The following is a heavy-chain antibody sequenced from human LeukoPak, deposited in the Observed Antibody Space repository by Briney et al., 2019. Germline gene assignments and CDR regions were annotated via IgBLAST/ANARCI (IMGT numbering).Heavy chain of an antibody. V-gene: IGHV1-24*01. Sequence: ASVKVSCKVSGYTLTELSMHWVRQAPGKGLEWMGGFDPEDGVTIYAQKFQGRVTMTEDTSTDTAYMELSSLRSEDTAVYYCATVGVYCSGGSCYSELDRFDYWGQGTLVTVSS. D-gene: IGHD2-15*01. CDR1: GYTLTELS. J-gene: IGHJ4*02. CDR3: ATVGVYCSGGSCYSELDRFDY. CDR2: FDPEDGVT.